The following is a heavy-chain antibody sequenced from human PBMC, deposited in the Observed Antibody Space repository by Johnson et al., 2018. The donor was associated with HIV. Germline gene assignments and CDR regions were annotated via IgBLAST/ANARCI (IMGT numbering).Heavy chain of an antibody. J-gene: IGHJ3*02. V-gene: IGHV3-30*02. Sequence: QVQLVESGGGVVQPGGSLRLSCAASGFTFSSYGIHWVRQAPGKGLEWVSFIRYDGSNKYYADSVKGRFTISRDNSKNTLYLQMNSLRAEDTAVYYCARDKANWGPSRDVGAFDIWGQGTMVTVSS. CDR2: IRYDGSNK. D-gene: IGHD7-27*01. CDR3: ARDKANWGPSRDVGAFDI. CDR1: GFTFSSYG.